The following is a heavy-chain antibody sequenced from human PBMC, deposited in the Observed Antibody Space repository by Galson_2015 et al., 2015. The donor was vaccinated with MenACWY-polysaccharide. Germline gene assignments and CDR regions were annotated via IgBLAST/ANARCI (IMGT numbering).Heavy chain of an antibody. J-gene: IGHJ4*02. CDR1: GFTFNRHV. Sequence: SLRLSCAASGFTFNRHVMNWVRQAPGKGLEWVSGIADYGGSTYYADSVKGRFTISRDNSKNTLYLEMSSLRADDTAVYYCVKDRSFWSFCDYWGQGALVTVSS. D-gene: IGHD1-26*01. CDR2: IADYGGST. CDR3: VKDRSFWSFCDY. V-gene: IGHV3-23*01.